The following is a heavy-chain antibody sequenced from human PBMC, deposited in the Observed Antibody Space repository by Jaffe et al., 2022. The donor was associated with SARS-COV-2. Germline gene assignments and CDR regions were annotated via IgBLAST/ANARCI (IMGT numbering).Heavy chain of an antibody. Sequence: QVQLQESGPGLVKPSETLSLTCTVSGGSISSYYWSWIRQPPGKGLEWIGYIYYSGSTNYNPSLKSRVTISVDTSKNQFSLKLSSVTAADTAVYYCARVVGATTIDYWGQGTLVTVSS. CDR3: ARVVGATTIDY. V-gene: IGHV4-59*01. J-gene: IGHJ4*02. D-gene: IGHD1-26*01. CDR1: GGSISSYY. CDR2: IYYSGST.